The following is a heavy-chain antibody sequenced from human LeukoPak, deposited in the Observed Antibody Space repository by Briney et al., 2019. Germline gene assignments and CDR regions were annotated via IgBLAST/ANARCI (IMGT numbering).Heavy chain of an antibody. J-gene: IGHJ4*02. CDR3: AKDRSGMAYHFDF. Sequence: ASVKVSCKASGYTFTSYDITWVRQATGQGLEWMGWMSPDSGYTGYAQTFQGRVSLTRNTSVSTAFMELSSLRPEDTAIYYCAKDRSGMAYHFDFWGQGTLVTVSS. CDR2: MSPDSGYT. D-gene: IGHD2-2*01. CDR1: GYTFTSYD. V-gene: IGHV1-8*01.